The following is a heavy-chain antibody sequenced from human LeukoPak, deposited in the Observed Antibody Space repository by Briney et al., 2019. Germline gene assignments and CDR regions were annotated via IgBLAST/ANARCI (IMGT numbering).Heavy chain of an antibody. Sequence: TGGSLRLSCTASGLSLNNYWMTWVRQAPGKGLEWVSRITSDGSNINYADSVQGRFTISRDNAENTLYLQMNSLRAEDTAVYYCARGGHSSFDYWGQGALVTVSS. D-gene: IGHD3-16*01. V-gene: IGHV3-74*01. CDR2: ITSDGSNI. CDR1: GLSLNNYW. J-gene: IGHJ4*02. CDR3: ARGGHSSFDY.